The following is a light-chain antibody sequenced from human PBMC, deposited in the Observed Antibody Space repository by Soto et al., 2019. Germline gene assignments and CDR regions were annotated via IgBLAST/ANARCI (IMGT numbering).Light chain of an antibody. J-gene: IGKJ1*01. CDR2: GAS. V-gene: IGKV3-15*01. CDR1: QSVSSSY. Sequence: EIVMPQSPGTLSLPPGERATLSCRASQSVSSSYLAWYQQKPGQAPRLLIYGASTRATGIPARFSGSGSGTEFTLTISSLQSEDFAVYYCQQYNNWARTVGQGTKVDIK. CDR3: QQYNNWART.